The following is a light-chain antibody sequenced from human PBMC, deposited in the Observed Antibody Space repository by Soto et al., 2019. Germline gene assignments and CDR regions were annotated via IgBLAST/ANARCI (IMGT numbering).Light chain of an antibody. CDR2: GAS. V-gene: IGKV3-20*01. Sequence: EVVRTQSPATPSVSPGQRATLSCRASQSFSSNLAWYQQKPGQAPRLLIYGASTRATGIPDRFSGSGSGTDFTLTISRLEPVDSAVYYCQQYGSSPTTFGQGTKVDIK. CDR1: QSFSSN. CDR3: QQYGSSPTT. J-gene: IGKJ1*01.